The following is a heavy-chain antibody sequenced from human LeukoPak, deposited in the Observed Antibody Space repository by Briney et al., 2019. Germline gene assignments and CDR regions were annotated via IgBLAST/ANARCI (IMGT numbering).Heavy chain of an antibody. D-gene: IGHD3-3*01. V-gene: IGHV1-8*01. CDR3: ARLRGTIFGVEIKQFYYYYGMDV. CDR1: GYTFTSYD. Sequence: ASVKVSCKASGYTFTSYDINWVRQATGQGLEWMGWMNPNSGNTGYAQKFQGRGTMTRNTSISTAYMELSSLRSEDTAVYYCARLRGTIFGVEIKQFYYYYGMDVWGQGTTVTVSS. J-gene: IGHJ6*02. CDR2: MNPNSGNT.